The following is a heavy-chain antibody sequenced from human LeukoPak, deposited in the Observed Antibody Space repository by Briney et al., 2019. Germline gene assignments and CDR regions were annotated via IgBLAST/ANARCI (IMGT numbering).Heavy chain of an antibody. J-gene: IGHJ6*03. D-gene: IGHD3-16*01. V-gene: IGHV4-31*11. CDR2: IYYSGST. CDR3: ARYAYSYYYYMDV. Sequence: NSSETLSLTCAVYGGSFSGYYWSWIRQHPGKGLEWIGYIYYSGSTYYNPSLKSRVTISVDTSKNQFSLKLSSVTAADTAVYYCARYAYSYYYYMDVWGKGTTVTVSS. CDR1: GGSFSGYY.